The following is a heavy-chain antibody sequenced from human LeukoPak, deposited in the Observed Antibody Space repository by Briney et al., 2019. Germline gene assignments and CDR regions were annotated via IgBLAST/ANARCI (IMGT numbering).Heavy chain of an antibody. V-gene: IGHV3-21*01. Sequence: GGSLRLSCAASGFTFSSYSMNWVRQAPGKGLEWVSSISSSSSYIYYADSVKGRFTISRDNAKNSLYLQMNSLRAEDTAVYYCAKDLGDIVVVVAATFGGFDYWGQGTLVTVSS. CDR2: ISSSSSYI. CDR3: AKDLGDIVVVVAATFGGFDY. CDR1: GFTFSSYS. D-gene: IGHD2-15*01. J-gene: IGHJ4*02.